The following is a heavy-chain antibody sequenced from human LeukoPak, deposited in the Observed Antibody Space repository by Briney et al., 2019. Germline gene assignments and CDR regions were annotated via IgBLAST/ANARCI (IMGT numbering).Heavy chain of an antibody. J-gene: IGHJ4*02. Sequence: GGSLRLSCAASGFTFSSYGMNWVRQAPGKGLEWVSAISGSGGTYYADSVKGRFTISRDNSKNTLYLQMNNLRAEDTAIYYCAKKGLASAGRPPYFDYWGQGALVTVPS. CDR3: AKKGLASAGRPPYFDY. CDR1: GFTFSSYG. CDR2: ISGSGGT. V-gene: IGHV3-23*01. D-gene: IGHD6-13*01.